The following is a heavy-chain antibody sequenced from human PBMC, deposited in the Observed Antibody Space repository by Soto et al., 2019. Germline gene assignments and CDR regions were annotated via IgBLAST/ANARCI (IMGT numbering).Heavy chain of an antibody. D-gene: IGHD5-12*01. V-gene: IGHV3-33*01. Sequence: QVQVVESGGGVVQPGRSLRLSCAASGFTFSSHGMHWVRQAPGKGLAWVALVWYDGRNKDYADSVKGRFTISRDNSKNTLYLKMNNMREKNTALYYCVRAAGYSGNDYVYYYGMDVWGQGTTVTVSS. CDR3: VRAAGYSGNDYVYYYGMDV. CDR2: VWYDGRNK. CDR1: GFTFSSHG. J-gene: IGHJ6*02.